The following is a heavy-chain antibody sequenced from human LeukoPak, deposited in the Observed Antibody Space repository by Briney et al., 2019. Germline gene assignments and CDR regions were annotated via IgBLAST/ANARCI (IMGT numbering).Heavy chain of an antibody. J-gene: IGHJ4*02. Sequence: GGSLRLSCAASGFTFSSYEMNWVRQAPGKGLEWVPYISSSGSTIYYADSVKGRFTISRDNAKNSLYLQMNSLRAEDTAVYYCARDRSVSGVKYYFDYWGQGTLVTVSS. D-gene: IGHD4-17*01. CDR3: ARDRSVSGVKYYFDY. CDR1: GFTFSSYE. CDR2: ISSSGSTI. V-gene: IGHV3-48*03.